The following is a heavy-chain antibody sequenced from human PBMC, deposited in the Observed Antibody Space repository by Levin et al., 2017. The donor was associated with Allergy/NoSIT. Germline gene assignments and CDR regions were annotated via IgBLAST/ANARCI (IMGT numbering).Heavy chain of an antibody. D-gene: IGHD2-21*02. CDR2: ISYDGSNK. CDR1: GFTFSSYG. CDR3: AKDLPSNCGGDCYSDY. J-gene: IGHJ4*02. Sequence: GGSLRLSCAASGFTFSSYGMHWVRQAPGKGLEWVAVISYDGSNKYYADSVKGRFTISRDNSKNTLYLQMNSLRAEDTAVYYCAKDLPSNCGGDCYSDYWGQGTLGTVSS. V-gene: IGHV3-30*18.